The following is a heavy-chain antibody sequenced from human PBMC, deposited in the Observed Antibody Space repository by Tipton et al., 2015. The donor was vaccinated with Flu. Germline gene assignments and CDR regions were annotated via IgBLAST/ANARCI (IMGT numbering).Heavy chain of an antibody. CDR1: GGTFDTYS. Sequence: QSGPEVKKPGSSVKVSCKASGGTFDTYSITWVRQAPGQGLEWMGGVNPFFGPPKYAQKFQDRLTINADDSTSTAYMELSGLRSDDAAVYYCARDRAPGLERLDYFYMDVWGTGTTVIVSS. V-gene: IGHV1-69*01. J-gene: IGHJ6*03. D-gene: IGHD3-10*01. CDR3: ARDRAPGLERLDYFYMDV. CDR2: VNPFFGPP.